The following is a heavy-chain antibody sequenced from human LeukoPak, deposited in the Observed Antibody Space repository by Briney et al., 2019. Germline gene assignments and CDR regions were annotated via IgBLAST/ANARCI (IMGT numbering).Heavy chain of an antibody. V-gene: IGHV3-21*01. CDR1: GFTFSIDS. Sequence: GGSLRLSCAASGFTFSIDSINWVRQAPGKGLEWVSSITGNSAYIYYADSVKGRFTISRDNAKNSVYLQMDSRRAEDTALYYCARVGFGADNQYGSGSYYNWGQGSLVTVSS. J-gene: IGHJ4*02. CDR2: ITGNSAYI. CDR3: ARVGFGADNQYGSGSYYN. D-gene: IGHD3-10*01.